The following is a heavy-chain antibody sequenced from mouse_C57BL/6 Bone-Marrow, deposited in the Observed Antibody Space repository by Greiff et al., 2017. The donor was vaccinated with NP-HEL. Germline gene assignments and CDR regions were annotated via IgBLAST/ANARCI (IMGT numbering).Heavy chain of an antibody. CDR3: GYYYGNSGWYFDV. J-gene: IGHJ1*03. Sequence: VQLQQPGAELVKPGASVKLSCKASGYTFNSYWMQGLEWIGESDPSDSYTNYNQKFKGKATLTVDTSSRTAYMQLSSLTSEDSAVYYCGYYYGNSGWYFDVWGTGTTVTVSS. D-gene: IGHD2-1*01. CDR1: GYTFNSYW. CDR2: SDPSDSYT. V-gene: IGHV1-50*01.